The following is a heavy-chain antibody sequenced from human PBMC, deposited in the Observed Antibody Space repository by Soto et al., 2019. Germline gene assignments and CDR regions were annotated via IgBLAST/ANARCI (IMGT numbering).Heavy chain of an antibody. CDR1: GDSISSYF. Sequence: SETLSLTCTVSGDSISSYFWSWIRQPPGKGLEWIGYVYSTEITNYNPSLKSRVTISVDTSKNQFSLKLSSVTAADTAVYYCARAGKRISIAVAGVNWFDPWGQGTLVTVSS. CDR3: ARAGKRISIAVAGVNWFDP. CDR2: VYSTEIT. D-gene: IGHD6-19*01. V-gene: IGHV4-59*12. J-gene: IGHJ5*02.